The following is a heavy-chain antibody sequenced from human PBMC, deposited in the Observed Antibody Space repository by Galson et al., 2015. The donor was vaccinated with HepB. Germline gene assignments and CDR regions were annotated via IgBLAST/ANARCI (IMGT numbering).Heavy chain of an antibody. D-gene: IGHD1-26*01. V-gene: IGHV1-69*06. CDR2: IIPIFGTA. Sequence: SVKVSCKASGGTCSSYAISWVRQAPGQGLEWMGGIIPIFGTANYAQKFQGRVTITADKSTSTAYMELSSLRSEDTAVYYCARDKYSGSYSGYYYGMDVWGQGTTVTVSS. CDR3: ARDKYSGSYSGYYYGMDV. J-gene: IGHJ6*02. CDR1: GGTCSSYA.